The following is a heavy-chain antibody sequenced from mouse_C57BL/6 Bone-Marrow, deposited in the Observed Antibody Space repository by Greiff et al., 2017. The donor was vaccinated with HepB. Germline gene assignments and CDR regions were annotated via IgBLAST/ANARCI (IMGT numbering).Heavy chain of an antibody. Sequence: QVQLKQSGAELVRPGASVTLSCKASGYTFTDYEMHWVKQTPVHGLEWIGAIDPETGGTAYNQKFKGKAILTADKSSSTAYMELRSLTSEDSAVYYCTRSWYYFDFWGQGTTLTVSS. CDR2: IDPETGGT. V-gene: IGHV1-15*01. CDR1: GYTFTDYE. J-gene: IGHJ2*01. CDR3: TRSWYYFDF.